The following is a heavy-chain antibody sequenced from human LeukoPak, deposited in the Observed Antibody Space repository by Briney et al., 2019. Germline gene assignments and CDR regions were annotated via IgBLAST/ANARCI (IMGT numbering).Heavy chain of an antibody. CDR2: ISGSGDNT. D-gene: IGHD3-22*01. Sequence: GGSLRLSCAASGFTFSSYWMSWVRQAPGKGLEWVSTISGSGDNTYYADSVKGRFTISRDNSKNTLYLQMSSLRAEDTAIYYCAKDLYYDSSPPYYFDYWGQGTLVTVSS. V-gene: IGHV3-23*01. J-gene: IGHJ4*02. CDR1: GFTFSSYW. CDR3: AKDLYYDSSPPYYFDY.